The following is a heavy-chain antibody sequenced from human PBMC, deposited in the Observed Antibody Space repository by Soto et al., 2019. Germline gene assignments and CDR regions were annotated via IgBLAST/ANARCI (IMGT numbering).Heavy chain of an antibody. V-gene: IGHV3-30-3*01. CDR3: ASHTTGTTGLVGY. CDR2: ISYDGSNK. Sequence: GGSLRLSCAASGFTFSSYAMHWVRQAPGKGLEWVAVISYDGSNKYYADSVKGRFTISRDNSKNTLYLQMNSLRAEDTAVYYCASHTTGTTGLVGYWGQGTLVTVSS. D-gene: IGHD1-1*01. J-gene: IGHJ4*02. CDR1: GFTFSSYA.